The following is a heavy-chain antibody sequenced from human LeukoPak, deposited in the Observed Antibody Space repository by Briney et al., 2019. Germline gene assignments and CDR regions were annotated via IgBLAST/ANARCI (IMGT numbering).Heavy chain of an antibody. Sequence: KPSETLSLTCAVYGGSFSGYYWSWIRQPPGKGLEWIGYINYSGSTNYNPSLKSRVTISVDTSKNQFSLKLSSVTAADTAVYYCARLNSLGYSSGWYPDYWGQGTLVTVSS. CDR1: GGSFSGYY. J-gene: IGHJ4*02. CDR3: ARLNSLGYSSGWYPDY. D-gene: IGHD6-19*01. V-gene: IGHV4-59*01. CDR2: INYSGST.